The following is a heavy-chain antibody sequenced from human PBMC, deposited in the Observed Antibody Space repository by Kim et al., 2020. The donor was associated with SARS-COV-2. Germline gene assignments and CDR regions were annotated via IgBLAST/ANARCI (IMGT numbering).Heavy chain of an antibody. D-gene: IGHD3-10*01. Sequence: SETLSLTCTVSGGSFSSSSYYWGWIRQPPGKGLEWNGSICYSGSTYYNLSLKSRVTISVDKSKNQFSLKLSSVTAADTAVYYCARHLVTYYSGSRFRGAFDIWGQGTMVTVSS. CDR3: ARHLVTYYSGSRFRGAFDI. CDR1: GGSFSSSSYY. J-gene: IGHJ3*02. V-gene: IGHV4-39*01. CDR2: ICYSGST.